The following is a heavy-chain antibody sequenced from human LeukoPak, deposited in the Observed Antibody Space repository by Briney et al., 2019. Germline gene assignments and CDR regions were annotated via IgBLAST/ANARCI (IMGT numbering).Heavy chain of an antibody. D-gene: IGHD6-6*01. J-gene: IGHJ1*01. V-gene: IGHV3-21*01. CDR3: ARDHSSSSGGEYFQH. CDR1: GFTFNSYS. Sequence: GGSLRLSCAASGFTFNSYSMNWVRQAPGKGLEWVSSISSSSSYIYYADSVKGRFTISRDNAKNSLYLQMNSLRAEDTAVYYCARDHSSSSGGEYFQHWGQGTLVTVSS. CDR2: ISSSSSYI.